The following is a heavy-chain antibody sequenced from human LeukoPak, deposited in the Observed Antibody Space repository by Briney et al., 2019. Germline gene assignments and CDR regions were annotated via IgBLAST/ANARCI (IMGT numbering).Heavy chain of an antibody. V-gene: IGHV1-69*04. D-gene: IGHD4-17*01. CDR1: LGTFSSYA. CDR2: IIPILGIA. J-gene: IGHJ4*02. Sequence: SVKVSCKASLGTFSSYAISGVRQAPGQGREWMGRIIPILGIANYAQKFQGRVTITADKSTSTAYMELSSLRSEDTAVYYCARTYGDYYFFDYWGQGTLVTVSS. CDR3: ARTYGDYYFFDY.